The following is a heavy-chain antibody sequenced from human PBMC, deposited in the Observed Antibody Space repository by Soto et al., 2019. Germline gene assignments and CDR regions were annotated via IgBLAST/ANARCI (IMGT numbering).Heavy chain of an antibody. J-gene: IGHJ4*02. CDR1: GGTFSSYA. Sequence: QVQLVQSGAEVKKPGSSVKVSCKASGGTFSSYAISWVRQAPGQGLEWMGGVIPIFGTANYAQKFQGRVTITADESTSTAYMELSSLRSEDTAVYYCARETYYYDSSGYPFDYWGQGTLVTVSS. D-gene: IGHD3-22*01. CDR2: VIPIFGTA. CDR3: ARETYYYDSSGYPFDY. V-gene: IGHV1-69*01.